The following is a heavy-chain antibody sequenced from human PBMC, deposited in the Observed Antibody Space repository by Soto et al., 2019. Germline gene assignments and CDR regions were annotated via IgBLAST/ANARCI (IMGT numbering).Heavy chain of an antibody. CDR1: GASISGFC. Sequence: PSETLSLTCTVSGASISGFCWSWIRKSAGKGLEWIGRIYATGTTDYNPSLKSRVMMSVGTSKKQFSLKLRSVTAADTAVYYCVRDGTKTLRDWFDPWGQGISVTVS. CDR2: IYATGTT. J-gene: IGHJ5*02. D-gene: IGHD1-1*01. V-gene: IGHV4-4*07. CDR3: VRDGTKTLRDWFDP.